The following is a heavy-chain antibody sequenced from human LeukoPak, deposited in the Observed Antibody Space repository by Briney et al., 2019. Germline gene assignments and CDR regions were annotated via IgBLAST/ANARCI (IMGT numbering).Heavy chain of an antibody. J-gene: IGHJ4*02. D-gene: IGHD5-24*01. CDR1: GGTFSSYA. CDR2: IIPILGIA. Sequence: SVKVSCKASGGTFSSYAISWVRQAPGQGLEWMGRIIPILGIANYAQKFQGRATITADKSTSTAYMELSSLRSEDTAVYYCARERRDGYNYEGYFDYWGQGTLVTVSS. V-gene: IGHV1-69*04. CDR3: ARERRDGYNYEGYFDY.